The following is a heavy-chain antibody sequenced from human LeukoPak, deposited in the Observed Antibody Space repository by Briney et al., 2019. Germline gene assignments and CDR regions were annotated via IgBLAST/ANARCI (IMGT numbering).Heavy chain of an antibody. D-gene: IGHD1-14*01. J-gene: IGHJ4*02. V-gene: IGHV4-59*01. CDR1: GDSTTAYY. CDR3: ANCHLRPLAFEY. CDR2: IHYTGKN. Sequence: SETLSHTSTVYGDSTTAYYWNRVRQHPGKGLEWIGYIHYTGKNFYNPSLKSRITMSVDTSNSQFSLKLSSVTAADTAVYYCANCHLRPLAFEYWGPGSLV.